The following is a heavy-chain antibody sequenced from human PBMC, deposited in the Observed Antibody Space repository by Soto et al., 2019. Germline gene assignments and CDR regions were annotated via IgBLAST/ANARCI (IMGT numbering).Heavy chain of an antibody. CDR1: GFTFSSYG. CDR2: IWYDGSNK. CDR3: AREGYSSSSRYFDY. V-gene: IGHV3-33*01. J-gene: IGHJ4*02. D-gene: IGHD6-6*01. Sequence: PRLSLRLSCAASGFTFSSYGINWVRQAPGKVLEWVAVIWYDGSNKYYADSVKGRFTISRDNSKNTLYLQMNSLRAEDTAAYYCAREGYSSSSRYFDYWGQGTLVTVSS.